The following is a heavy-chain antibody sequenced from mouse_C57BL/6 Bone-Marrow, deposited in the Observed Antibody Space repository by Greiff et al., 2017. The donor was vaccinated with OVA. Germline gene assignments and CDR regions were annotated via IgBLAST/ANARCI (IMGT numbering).Heavy chain of an antibody. D-gene: IGHD2-4*01. CDR1: GYSFTDYN. Sequence: EVQLVESGPELVKPGASVKLSCKASGYSFTDYNMHWVKQSHGKSLEWIGVINPNYGTTSYNQKFKGKATLTVDKSSSTAYMQLNSLTSEDSAVYYCARDDYALADWGQGTLVTVSA. V-gene: IGHV1-39*01. J-gene: IGHJ3*01. CDR2: INPNYGTT. CDR3: ARDDYALAD.